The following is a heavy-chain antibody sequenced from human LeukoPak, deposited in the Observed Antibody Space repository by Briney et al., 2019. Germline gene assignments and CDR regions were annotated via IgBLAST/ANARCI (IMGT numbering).Heavy chain of an antibody. CDR2: IYYSGRT. D-gene: IGHD3-16*01. V-gene: IGHV4-39*01. Sequence: SETLSLTCSVSGGYISTSNYYWGWIRQPPGKGLEWIGTIYYSGRTYYNPSPQSRVTISLDTSQNQLSLQVRSVTVVDTAVYYCARFFYYDASLPPYWGQGTLVTVSS. CDR3: ARFFYYDASLPPY. J-gene: IGHJ4*02. CDR1: GGYISTSNYY.